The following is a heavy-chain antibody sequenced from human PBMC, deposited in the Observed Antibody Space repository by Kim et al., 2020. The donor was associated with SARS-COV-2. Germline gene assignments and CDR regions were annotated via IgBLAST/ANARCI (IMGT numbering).Heavy chain of an antibody. V-gene: IGHV3-74*01. CDR2: INSDGTST. D-gene: IGHD1-26*01. CDR3: ARGGEVSRPSGSYGDC. CDR1: GFTFSSHW. Sequence: GGSLRLSCAASGFTFSSHWMLWVRQAPGKGLAWVSRINSDGTSTTYADSVKGRFTISRDNAKNTLYLQMNSLRAEDTAVYYCARGGEVSRPSGSYGDCWGQGTLVTVSS. J-gene: IGHJ4*02.